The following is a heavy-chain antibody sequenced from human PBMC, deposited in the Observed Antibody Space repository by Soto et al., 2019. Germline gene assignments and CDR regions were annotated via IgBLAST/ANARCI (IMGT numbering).Heavy chain of an antibody. Sequence: SETLSLTCTVSGGSISSSSYYWGWIRQPPGKGLEWIGSIYYSGSTYYNPSLKSRVTISVDTSKNQFSLKLSSVTAADTAVYYCARQQEDYDSSGYYLYYFDYWGQGTLVTVSS. CDR2: IYYSGST. CDR3: ARQQEDYDSSGYYLYYFDY. D-gene: IGHD3-22*01. V-gene: IGHV4-39*01. J-gene: IGHJ4*02. CDR1: GGSISSSSYY.